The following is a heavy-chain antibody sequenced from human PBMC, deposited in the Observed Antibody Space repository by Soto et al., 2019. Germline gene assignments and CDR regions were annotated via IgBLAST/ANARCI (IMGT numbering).Heavy chain of an antibody. V-gene: IGHV3-7*01. CDR3: ARVYNSNMDV. CDR1: GFPFSYYW. Sequence: EVQLVESGGGLVQPGGSLRLSCEASGFPFSYYWMSWVRQAPGKGLEWVANIKQDGSEKYYVDSVRGRFTISRDNAKNSLYLQLNNLRADDTAVYCCARVYNSNMDVWGKGTAVTVSS. J-gene: IGHJ6*04. D-gene: IGHD6-19*01. CDR2: IKQDGSEK.